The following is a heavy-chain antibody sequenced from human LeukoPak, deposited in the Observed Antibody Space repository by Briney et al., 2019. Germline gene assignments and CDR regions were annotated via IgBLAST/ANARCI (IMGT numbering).Heavy chain of an antibody. D-gene: IGHD3-22*01. CDR3: ARGIDSSGYYYGYYFDY. Sequence: ASVKVSCKASGYTFTSYGISWVRQAPGQGLEWMGWISAYNGNTNYAQKLQGRVTMTTDTSTSTAYMELRSLRSDDTAVYYCARGIDSSGYYYGYYFDYWGQGTLVTVSS. CDR1: GYTFTSYG. J-gene: IGHJ4*02. V-gene: IGHV1-18*01. CDR2: ISAYNGNT.